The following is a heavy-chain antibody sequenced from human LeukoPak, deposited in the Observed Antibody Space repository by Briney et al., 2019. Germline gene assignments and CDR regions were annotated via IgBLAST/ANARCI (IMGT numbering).Heavy chain of an antibody. CDR2: INTNTGNP. Sequence: ASVKVSCKASGYTFTTYSMNWVRQAPGQGLEWMGWINTNTGNPTYAQGFTGRFVFSLDTSVSTAYLQISSLKAEDTAVYYCARQGPGYCSSTSCYGVGYWGQGTLVTVSS. D-gene: IGHD2-2*01. CDR3: ARQGPGYCSSTSCYGVGY. J-gene: IGHJ4*02. CDR1: GYTFTTYS. V-gene: IGHV7-4-1*02.